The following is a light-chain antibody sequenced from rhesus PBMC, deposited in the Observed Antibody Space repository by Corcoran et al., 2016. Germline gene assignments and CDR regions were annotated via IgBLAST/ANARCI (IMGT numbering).Light chain of an antibody. Sequence: DIQMTQSPSSLSASVGDRVTITCRASENVNNYLNWYKQKPGKAPKLLIYKASTLQSGVPSRFSGSGSGTDYTCTISSLQSEDVATYYCQHNYGTPFTFGPGTKLDIK. CDR3: QHNYGTPFT. CDR2: KAS. J-gene: IGKJ3*01. CDR1: ENVNNY. V-gene: IGKV1-74*01.